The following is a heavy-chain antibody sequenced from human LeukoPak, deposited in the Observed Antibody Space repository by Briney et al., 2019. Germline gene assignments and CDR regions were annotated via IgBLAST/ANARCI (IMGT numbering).Heavy chain of an antibody. D-gene: IGHD3-22*01. Sequence: PGGSLRLSCVASGFTFSNARMSWVRQAPGKGLEWVSTVSASGGSTYYADSVKGRFTISRDNSKNTLYLQLSSLRAEDTAVYYCAKLSAFYYHSWGQGTLVTVSS. J-gene: IGHJ4*02. CDR2: VSASGGST. V-gene: IGHV3-23*01. CDR1: GFTFSNAR. CDR3: AKLSAFYYHS.